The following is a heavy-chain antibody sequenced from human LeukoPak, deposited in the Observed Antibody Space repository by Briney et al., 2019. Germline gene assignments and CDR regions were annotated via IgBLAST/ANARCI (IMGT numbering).Heavy chain of an antibody. CDR2: ISGSGGST. D-gene: IGHD2-2*01. CDR1: GFTFSSYA. J-gene: IGHJ4*02. V-gene: IGHV3-23*01. CDR3: AKDGNTQLALFDY. Sequence: RGGSLRLSCAASGFTFSSYAMSWVRQAPGKGLEWVSAISGSGGSTYYATSVKGRFTISRDNSKNTLYLQMNSLRAEDTAVYYCAKDGNTQLALFDYWGQGTLVTVSS.